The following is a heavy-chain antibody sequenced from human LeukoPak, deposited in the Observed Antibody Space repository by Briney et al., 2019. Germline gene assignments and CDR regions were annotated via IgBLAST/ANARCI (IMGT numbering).Heavy chain of an antibody. CDR3: ARATTVTAYYFDQ. J-gene: IGHJ4*02. CDR2: INYSGST. V-gene: IGHV4-59*08. Sequence: PSETLSLTCTVSGGSISSYYWSWIRQPPGKGPEWIGYINYSGSTNYNPSLKSRVTISVDTSKNQFSLKLSSATAADTAVYYCARATTVTAYYFDQWGQGTLVTVSS. CDR1: GGSISSYY. D-gene: IGHD4-17*01.